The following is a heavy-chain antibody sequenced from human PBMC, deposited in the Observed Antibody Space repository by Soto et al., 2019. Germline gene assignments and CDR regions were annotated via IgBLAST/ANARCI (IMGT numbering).Heavy chain of an antibody. J-gene: IGHJ3*02. V-gene: IGHV1-69*04. CDR3: ARELAAARSEHDAFDI. CDR1: GGTFSSYT. Sequence: GASVKVSCKASGGTFSSYTISWVRQAPGQGLEWMGRIIPILGIANYAQKFQGRVTITADKSTSTAYMELSSLRSEDTAVYYCARELAAARSEHDAFDIWGQGTMVTVSS. CDR2: IIPILGIA. D-gene: IGHD6-13*01.